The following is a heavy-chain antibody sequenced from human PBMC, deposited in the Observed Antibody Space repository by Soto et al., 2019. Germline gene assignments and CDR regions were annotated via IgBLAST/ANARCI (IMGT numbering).Heavy chain of an antibody. D-gene: IGHD3-10*01. V-gene: IGHV3-21*01. CDR2: IDSRSTFI. CDR3: ARDPLWFGEIGYFDY. Sequence: GGSLRLSCAASGFSFSDYAMNWVRQGPGKGLEWVASIDSRSTFIYYADSVRGRFTISRDNAKSSLYLQMSSLRVEDTAVYYCARDPLWFGEIGYFDYWGQGALVTVSS. CDR1: GFSFSDYA. J-gene: IGHJ4*02.